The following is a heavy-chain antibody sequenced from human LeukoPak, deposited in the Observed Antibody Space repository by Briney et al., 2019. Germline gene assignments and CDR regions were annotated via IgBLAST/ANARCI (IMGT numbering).Heavy chain of an antibody. CDR1: GFSVSNNY. Sequence: GGSLRLSCEASGFSVSNNYMSWVRQAPGKGLEWVSLIYSGGSTYSADSVKGRFTISRDNSKNTLYLNINSLRAADTALYYWARDGDTVLTRGYYYYMDVWGKGTTVTVSS. V-gene: IGHV3-53*01. CDR2: IYSGGST. CDR3: ARDGDTVLTRGYYYYMDV. J-gene: IGHJ6*03. D-gene: IGHD4-23*01.